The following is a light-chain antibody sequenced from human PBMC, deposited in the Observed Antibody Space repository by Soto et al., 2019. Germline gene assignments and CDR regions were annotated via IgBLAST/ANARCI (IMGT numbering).Light chain of an antibody. CDR2: TTS. J-gene: IGKJ2*01. Sequence: DIQMTQSPSSLSASVGDRVTITCRTSQSINTYLNWYQQKPGKAPNLLIYTTSHLHSGVPSRFSGRGSGTDFTLTISSPQPEDFATYFCQQGDSTPYTFGQGTTLEIK. CDR3: QQGDSTPYT. CDR1: QSINTY. V-gene: IGKV1-39*01.